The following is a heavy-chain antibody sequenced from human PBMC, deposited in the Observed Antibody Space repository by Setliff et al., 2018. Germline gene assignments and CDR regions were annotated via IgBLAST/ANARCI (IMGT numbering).Heavy chain of an antibody. CDR1: GFTFSGYS. Sequence: GSLRLSCAASGFTFSGYSMNWVRQAPGKGLEWVSYISGSSHIITYADSVRGRFTISRDNAENSLTLQMNSLRVEDTAVYYCSRDLQGSGDYVVDYWGQGTLVTVSS. CDR2: ISGSSHII. CDR3: SRDLQGSGDYVVDY. J-gene: IGHJ4*02. D-gene: IGHD4-17*01. V-gene: IGHV3-48*04.